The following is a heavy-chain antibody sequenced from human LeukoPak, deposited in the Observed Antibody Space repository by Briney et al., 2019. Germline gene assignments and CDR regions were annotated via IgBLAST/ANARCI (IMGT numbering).Heavy chain of an antibody. J-gene: IGHJ4*02. Sequence: ASVKVSCKASGYTFTSYAMNWVRQAPGQGLEWMGIINPSGGSTSYAQKFQGRVTMARDMSTSTVYMELSSLRSEDTAVYYCARGSRWTNTFDYWGQGTLVTVSS. V-gene: IGHV1-46*01. D-gene: IGHD6-13*01. CDR2: INPSGGST. CDR3: ARGSRWTNTFDY. CDR1: GYTFTSYA.